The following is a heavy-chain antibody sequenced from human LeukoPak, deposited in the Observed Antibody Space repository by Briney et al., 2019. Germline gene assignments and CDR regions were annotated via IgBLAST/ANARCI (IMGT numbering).Heavy chain of an antibody. J-gene: IGHJ5*02. CDR2: INPNSGGT. CDR3: ARARACSSGSCVYWFDP. D-gene: IGHD2-15*01. V-gene: IGHV1-2*02. Sequence: ASVKVSCKASGYTFTGYYMHWVRQAPGQGLEWMGWINPNSGGTNYAQKFQGRVTMTRDTSISTAYMELSRLRSDDTAVYYCARARACSSGSCVYWFDPWGQGTLVTVSS. CDR1: GYTFTGYY.